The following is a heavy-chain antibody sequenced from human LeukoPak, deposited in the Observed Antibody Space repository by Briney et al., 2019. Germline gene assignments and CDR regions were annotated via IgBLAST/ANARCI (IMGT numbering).Heavy chain of an antibody. D-gene: IGHD5-24*01. J-gene: IGHJ4*02. Sequence: SETLTLTCTVSDDSISTHYWSWIRQPPGKGLEWVGTLHFSGTPYYSPSLNSRVSISVDTSKNQFSLMLKSVTATDTAVYYCTRGGDVYKLRNFWGQGTLVTVSS. CDR1: DDSISTHY. CDR2: LHFSGTP. V-gene: IGHV4-59*04. CDR3: TRGGDVYKLRNF.